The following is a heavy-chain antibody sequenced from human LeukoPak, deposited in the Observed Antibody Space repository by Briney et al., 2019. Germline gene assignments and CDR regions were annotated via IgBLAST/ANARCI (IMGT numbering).Heavy chain of an antibody. J-gene: IGHJ4*02. CDR2: IYYSGST. CDR1: GGSISSSSYY. CDR3: ARRPGIAAAGTGDFDY. D-gene: IGHD6-13*01. Sequence: SETLSLTYTVSGGSISSSSYYWGWIRQPPGKGLEWIGSIYYSGSTYYNPSLKSRVTISVDTSKNQFSLKLSSVTAADTAVYYCARRPGIAAAGTGDFDYWGQGTLVTVSS. V-gene: IGHV4-39*01.